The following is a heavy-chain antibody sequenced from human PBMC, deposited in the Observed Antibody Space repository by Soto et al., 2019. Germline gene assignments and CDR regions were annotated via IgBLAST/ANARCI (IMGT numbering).Heavy chain of an antibody. D-gene: IGHD2-15*01. CDR1: GYTFTNYG. J-gene: IGHJ5*02. CDR2: ISGYNGHT. Sequence: ASVKVSCKASGYTFTNYGITWVRQAPGEGLEWMGWISGYNGHTNYAQKVQARVTMTTDTYTSTAYMELRSLRSDDTDVFYCARSTDASGTSWFDTWGQGTLVTVSS. V-gene: IGHV1-18*04. CDR3: ARSTDASGTSWFDT.